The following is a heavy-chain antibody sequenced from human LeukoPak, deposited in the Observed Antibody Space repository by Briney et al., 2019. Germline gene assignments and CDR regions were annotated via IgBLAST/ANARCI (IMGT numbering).Heavy chain of an antibody. CDR1: GGTFSSYA. V-gene: IGHV1-69*04. CDR2: IIPILGIA. Sequence: GASVKVSCKGSGGTFSSYAISWVRQAPGQGLEWMGRIIPILGIANYAQKFQGRVTITADKSTSTAYMELSSLRSEDTAVYYCARAAEYSGYGIFDYWGQGTLVTVSS. D-gene: IGHD5-12*01. J-gene: IGHJ4*02. CDR3: ARAAEYSGYGIFDY.